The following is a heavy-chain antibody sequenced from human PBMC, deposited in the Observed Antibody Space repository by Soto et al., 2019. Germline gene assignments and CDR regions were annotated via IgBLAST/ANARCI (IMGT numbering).Heavy chain of an antibody. CDR3: AKHWGIRFLALLDP. D-gene: IGHD3-3*01. Sequence: GGSLRLSCAASGFTFSSYAMSWVRQAPGKGLEWVSAISGSGGSTYYADSVKGRFTISRDNSKNTLYLQMNSLRAEDTAVYYCAKHWGIRFLALLDPWGQGTLVTVSS. J-gene: IGHJ5*02. CDR1: GFTFSSYA. V-gene: IGHV3-23*01. CDR2: ISGSGGST.